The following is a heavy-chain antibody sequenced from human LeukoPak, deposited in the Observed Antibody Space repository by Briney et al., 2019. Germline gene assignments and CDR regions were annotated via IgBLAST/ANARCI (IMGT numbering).Heavy chain of an antibody. CDR2: IYYSGST. V-gene: IGHV4-39*01. J-gene: IGHJ4*02. D-gene: IGHD6-19*01. CDR1: GDSISSNSYY. CDR3: ARYQVRLLQSHCFDY. Sequence: PSETLSLTCTVSGDSISSNSYYWGWIRQPPGKGLEWIGSIYYSGSTYNNPSPKSRVTISVDTSKNQFSLKVSSVTAADTAVYYCARYQVRLLQSHCFDYWGQGTLVTVSS.